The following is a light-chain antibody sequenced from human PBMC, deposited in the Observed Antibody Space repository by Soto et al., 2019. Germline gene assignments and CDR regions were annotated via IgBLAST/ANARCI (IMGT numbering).Light chain of an antibody. Sequence: EIVLTQSPATLSLSPGDRGTLSCRASQNIDNNIAWYQQKLGQAPRLLIYDASSRATGVPSRFSGSLSGTDFTLTISSLEPEDVATGYCQNRNHWQPGATFGGGTKVEIK. J-gene: IGKJ4*01. CDR1: QNIDNN. V-gene: IGKV3D-11*02. CDR2: DAS. CDR3: QNRNHWQPGAT.